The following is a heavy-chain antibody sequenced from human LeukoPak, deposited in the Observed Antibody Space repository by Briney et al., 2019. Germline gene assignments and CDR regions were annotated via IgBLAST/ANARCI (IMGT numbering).Heavy chain of an antibody. CDR3: ARESLNAWFDP. Sequence: PSVKLSCKASGYTFTSYGISWVRQAPGQGLEWVGWISAYNGNTNYAQKLQGRVTMTTDTSTSTAYMELRSLRSDDTAVYYCARESLNAWFDPWGQGTLVTVSS. V-gene: IGHV1-18*04. CDR2: ISAYNGNT. J-gene: IGHJ5*02. CDR1: GYTFTSYG. D-gene: IGHD2-8*01.